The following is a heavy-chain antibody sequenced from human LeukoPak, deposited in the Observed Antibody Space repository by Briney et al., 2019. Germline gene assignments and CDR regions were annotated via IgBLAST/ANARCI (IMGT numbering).Heavy chain of an antibody. CDR3: ARGGSGPYY. V-gene: IGHV3-7*01. Sequence: GGSLRLSCAASGFTFSSFWVSWLRQAPGKGLEWVANVRQDGGEKYYVDSVKGRFTISRDNAKASLYLQMSNLRVDDTAVYYCARGGSGPYYWGQGTQVTVSS. D-gene: IGHD2-15*01. CDR1: GFTFSSFW. CDR2: VRQDGGEK. J-gene: IGHJ4*02.